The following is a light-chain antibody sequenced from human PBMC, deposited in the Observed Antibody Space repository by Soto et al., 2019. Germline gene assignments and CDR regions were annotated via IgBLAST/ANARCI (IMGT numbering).Light chain of an antibody. CDR2: GAS. CDR3: QQYNNWPPRYT. V-gene: IGKV3-15*01. Sequence: EIVMTQSPATLSVSPGERANLSCRASQSVSSNLAWYQQKPGQAPRLLIYGASTRATGIPARFSGSGSGTEFTLTISSLQSEDFAVYYCQQYNNWPPRYTFGQGTKLEIK. CDR1: QSVSSN. J-gene: IGKJ2*01.